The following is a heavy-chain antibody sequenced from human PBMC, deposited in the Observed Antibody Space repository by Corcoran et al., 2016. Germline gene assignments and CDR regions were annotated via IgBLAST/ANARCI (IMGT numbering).Heavy chain of an antibody. Sequence: DVQLVESGGGLVQPGGSLRLSCAASGFTFSSYWMSWVRQAPGKGLEWVANIKQDGSEKYYVDSVKGRFTISRDNAKNSLYLQMNSLRAEDTAVYYCARIPYPVGDSSGWSRGFDYWGQGTLVTVSS. D-gene: IGHD6-19*01. CDR2: IKQDGSEK. V-gene: IGHV3-7*01. CDR1: GFTFSSYW. J-gene: IGHJ4*02. CDR3: ARIPYPVGDSSGWSRGFDY.